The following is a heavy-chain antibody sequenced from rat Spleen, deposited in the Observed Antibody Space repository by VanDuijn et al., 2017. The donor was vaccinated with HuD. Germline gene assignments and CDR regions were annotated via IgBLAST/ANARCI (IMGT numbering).Heavy chain of an antibody. D-gene: IGHD1-11*01. CDR3: TTSTEGYYWYFDF. V-gene: IGHV5S10*01. CDR2: IIYDGSRT. J-gene: IGHJ1*01. CDR1: GFTFSDYN. Sequence: EVQLVESGGGLVQPGRSLKLSCAASGFTFSDYNMAWVRQTPKKGLEWVATIIYDGSRTYYRDSVKGRFTISRDNAKSTLYLQMDSLRSEDTATYYCTTSTEGYYWYFDFWGPGTMVTVSS.